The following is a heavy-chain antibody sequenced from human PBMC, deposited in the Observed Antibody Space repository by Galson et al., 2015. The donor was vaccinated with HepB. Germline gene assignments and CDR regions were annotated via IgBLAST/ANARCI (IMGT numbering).Heavy chain of an antibody. CDR2: IIPIFGTA. D-gene: IGHD2-15*01. V-gene: IGHV1-69*13. CDR1: GGTFSSYA. CDR3: ARRGGYCSGGSCPYYYYYYMDV. J-gene: IGHJ6*03. Sequence: SVKVSCKASGGTFSSYAISWVRQAPGQGLEWMGGIIPIFGTANYAQKFQGRVTITADESTSTAYMELSSLRSEDTAVYYCARRGGYCSGGSCPYYYYYYMDVWGKGTTVTVSS.